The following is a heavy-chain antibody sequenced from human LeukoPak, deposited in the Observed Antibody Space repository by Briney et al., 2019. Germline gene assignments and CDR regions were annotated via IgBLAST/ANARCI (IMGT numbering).Heavy chain of an antibody. J-gene: IGHJ5*02. CDR1: GFTFSSYA. CDR3: ARRSVPAAIGSWFDP. CDR2: ISYDGSNK. Sequence: PGRSLRLSCAASGFTFSSYAMHWVRQAPGKGLEWVAVISYDGSNKYYADSVKGRFTISRDNSKNTLYLQMNSLRAEDTAVYYCARRSVPAAIGSWFDPWAREPWSPSPQ. V-gene: IGHV3-30*04. D-gene: IGHD2-2*02.